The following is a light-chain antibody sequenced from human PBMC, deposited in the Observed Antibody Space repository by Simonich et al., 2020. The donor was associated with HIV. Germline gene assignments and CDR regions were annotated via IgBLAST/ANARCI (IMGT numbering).Light chain of an antibody. CDR3: QQSYSTAPYT. CDR2: AAS. V-gene: IGKV1-39*01. J-gene: IGKJ2*01. Sequence: DIQMTQSPSSLSASVGVRVTITCRASQSISSYLNWYQQKPGKAPKLLIHAASSLQSGVPSRFSGGGSGTEFTLTISSLQPEDSATYFCQQSYSTAPYTFGLGTNLEIK. CDR1: QSISSY.